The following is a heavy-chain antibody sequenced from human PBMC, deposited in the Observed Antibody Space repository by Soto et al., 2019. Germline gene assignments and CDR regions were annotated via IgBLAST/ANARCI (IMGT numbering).Heavy chain of an antibody. V-gene: IGHV3-30-3*01. Sequence: GGSLRLSCAASGFTFSSYAMHWVRQAPGKGLEWVAVISYDGSNKYYADSVKGRFTISRDNSKNTLYLQMNSLRAEDTAVYYCARPQGRQQQLVYYYYYYGMAVWGQGTTVTV. CDR3: ARPQGRQQQLVYYYYYYGMAV. CDR1: GFTFSSYA. J-gene: IGHJ6*02. CDR2: ISYDGSNK. D-gene: IGHD6-13*01.